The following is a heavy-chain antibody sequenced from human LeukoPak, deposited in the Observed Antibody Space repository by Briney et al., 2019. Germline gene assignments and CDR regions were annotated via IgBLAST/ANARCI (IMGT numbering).Heavy chain of an antibody. CDR3: ARGIIAARQFDY. CDR2: IYYSGST. Sequence: SETLSLTCTVSGGSISSYYWSWIRQPPGKGLEWIGYIYYSGSTNYNPSLKSRVTISVDTSKNQFSLKLSSVTAADTAVYYCARGIIAARQFDYWGQGTLVTVSS. J-gene: IGHJ4*02. CDR1: GGSISSYY. D-gene: IGHD6-6*01. V-gene: IGHV4-59*01.